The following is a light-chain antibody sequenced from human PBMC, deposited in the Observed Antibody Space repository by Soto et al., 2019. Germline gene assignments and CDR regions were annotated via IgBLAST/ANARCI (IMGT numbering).Light chain of an antibody. CDR1: SSDVGTYNL. CDR2: EVN. J-gene: IGLJ1*01. CDR3: CSYAGGSALNV. V-gene: IGLV2-23*02. Sequence: QSALTQPACVSGSPGQSITISCTGTSSDVGTYNLVSWYQQYPGKAPKLILYEVNKRPSGVSNRFSGSKSGNSASLTISGLQAEDETVYYCCSYAGGSALNVFGTGTKVTVL.